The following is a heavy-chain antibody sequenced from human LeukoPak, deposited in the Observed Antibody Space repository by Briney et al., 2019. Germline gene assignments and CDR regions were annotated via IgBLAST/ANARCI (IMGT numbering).Heavy chain of an antibody. CDR2: IYYSGST. CDR3: ARLPPPYYYDSSGYGSDY. V-gene: IGHV4-39*01. CDR1: GGSISSSSYY. J-gene: IGHJ4*02. D-gene: IGHD3-22*01. Sequence: SETLSLTCTVSGGSISSSSYYWGWIRQPPGKGLEWIGSIYYSGSTYYNPSLKSRVTISVDTSKNQFSLKLSSVTAAGTAVYYCARLPPPYYYDSSGYGSDYWGQGTLVTVSS.